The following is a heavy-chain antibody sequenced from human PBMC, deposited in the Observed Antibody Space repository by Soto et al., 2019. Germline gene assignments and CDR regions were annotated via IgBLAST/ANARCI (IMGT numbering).Heavy chain of an antibody. V-gene: IGHV1-69*01. D-gene: IGHD1-26*01. CDR2: IIPTFGTA. Sequence: QVHLVQSGAEVKKPGSSVKVSCKASGGTFSSYSINWVRQAPGQGLEWMGEIIPTFGTANYAQKFQGRVTITADESTSTAYMELSILRSEDTAVYYCARDGGRHSGGSDYWGQGTLVTVSS. CDR1: GGTFSSYS. CDR3: ARDGGRHSGGSDY. J-gene: IGHJ4*02.